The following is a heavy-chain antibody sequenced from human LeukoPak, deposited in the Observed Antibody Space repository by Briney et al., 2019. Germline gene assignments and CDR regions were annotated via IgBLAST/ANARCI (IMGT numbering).Heavy chain of an antibody. V-gene: IGHV3-11*01. D-gene: IGHD4/OR15-4a*01. J-gene: IGHJ4*02. CDR1: GFTCSDYY. CDR3: ARGALTYYDY. Sequence: PGGSLRLSCAASGFTCSDYYMSWIRQSPGKGLEWVSYTRFSGNTISYADSVKGRFTFSRDNAKNSLFLQMNSLRAEDTAVYYCARGALTYYDYWGQGTLVAVSS. CDR2: TRFSGNTI.